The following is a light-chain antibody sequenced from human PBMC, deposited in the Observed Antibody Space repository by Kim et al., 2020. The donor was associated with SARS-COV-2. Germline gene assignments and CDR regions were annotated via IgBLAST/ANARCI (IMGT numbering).Light chain of an antibody. V-gene: IGLV2-8*01. CDR1: SSDVGAYNY. J-gene: IGLJ3*02. Sequence: GQSVIISCTGTSSDVGAYNYVSWYQQHPGKAPKLMIYEVSQRPSGVPDRFSGSKSGNTASLTVSGLQAEDEADYYCSSYGGNNNLMFGGGTKVTVL. CDR3: SSYGGNNNLM. CDR2: EVS.